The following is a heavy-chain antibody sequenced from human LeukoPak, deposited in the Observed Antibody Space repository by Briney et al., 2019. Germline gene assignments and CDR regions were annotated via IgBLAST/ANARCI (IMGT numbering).Heavy chain of an antibody. CDR2: MNPKTDNT. D-gene: IGHD2/OR15-2a*01. CDR3: ARSGPISLRF. CDR1: GYSFTDYD. Sequence: ASVKVSCKTSGYSFTDYDIHWVRQATGQGLEWMGWMNPKTDNTEYAQKFQGRVTLTWTTSISTAYMELSSLKSEDTAVYFCARSGPISLRFWGQGTLVTVSS. J-gene: IGHJ4*02. V-gene: IGHV1-8*01.